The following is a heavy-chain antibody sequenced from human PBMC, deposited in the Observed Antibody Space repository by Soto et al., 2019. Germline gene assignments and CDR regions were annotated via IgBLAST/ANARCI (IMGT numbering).Heavy chain of an antibody. Sequence: TPVEGSCKECGGTFSSYARSWVRQAPGQGLEWMGGIIPIFGTANYAQKFQGRVTITADESTSTAYMELSSLRSEDTAVYYCARGVAVAGKGHFDYWGQGTLVTVSS. CDR3: ARGVAVAGKGHFDY. CDR1: GGTFSSYA. V-gene: IGHV1-69*13. J-gene: IGHJ4*02. D-gene: IGHD6-19*01. CDR2: IIPIFGTA.